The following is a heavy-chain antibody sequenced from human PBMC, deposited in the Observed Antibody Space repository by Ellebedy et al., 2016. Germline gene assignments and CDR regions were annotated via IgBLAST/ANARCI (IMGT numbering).Heavy chain of an antibody. CDR3: ARGVGGTSLNWFDP. CDR1: GSTFSGYT. J-gene: IGHJ5*02. D-gene: IGHD3-16*01. Sequence: GESLKISXAASGSTFSGYTMNWVRQAPGKGLEWVSSISSSGSNIFYADSVKGRFTISRDNAKNSLYLQMSSLRAEDTAVYYCARGVGGTSLNWFDPWGQGTLVTVSS. CDR2: ISSSGSNI. V-gene: IGHV3-21*01.